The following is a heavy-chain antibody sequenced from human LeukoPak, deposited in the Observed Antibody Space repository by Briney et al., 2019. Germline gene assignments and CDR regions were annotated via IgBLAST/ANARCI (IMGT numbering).Heavy chain of an antibody. D-gene: IGHD5-18*01. CDR3: ARDLNVDTAMVCYY. CDR2: ISAYNGNT. CDR1: GYTFTSYG. V-gene: IGHV1-18*01. Sequence: ASVTVSCKASGYTFTSYGISWVRQAPGQGLEWMGWISAYNGNTNYAQKLQGRVTMTTDTSTSTAYMELRSLRSDDTAVYYCARDLNVDTAMVCYYWGQGTLGPLSS. J-gene: IGHJ4*02.